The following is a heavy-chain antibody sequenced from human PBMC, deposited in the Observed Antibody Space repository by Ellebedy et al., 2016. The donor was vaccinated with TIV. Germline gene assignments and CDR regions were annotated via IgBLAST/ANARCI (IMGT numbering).Heavy chain of an antibody. J-gene: IGHJ3*02. CDR1: GFTVSSSY. V-gene: IGHV3-66*01. CDR2: ISIADTT. CDR3: ARETFNDVDLKVWGIFDI. Sequence: GESLKISCAAPGFTVSSSYMSWVRQAPGKGLEWVSLISIADTTYYSDSVKGRFTISRDDSKNTVVLQMNSLRAEDTAVYYCARETFNDVDLKVWGIFDIWGQGTMVTVSS. D-gene: IGHD6-13*01.